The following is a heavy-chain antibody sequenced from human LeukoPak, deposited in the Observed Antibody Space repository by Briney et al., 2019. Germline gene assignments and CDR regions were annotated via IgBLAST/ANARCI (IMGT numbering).Heavy chain of an antibody. V-gene: IGHV1-69*04. CDR2: IIPILGIA. CDR3: ASRPYYDFWSGYYDDY. D-gene: IGHD3-3*01. Sequence: GASVKVSCKASGGTFSSYAISWVRQAPGQGLEWMGRIIPILGIANYAQKFQGRVTITADKSTSTAYMELSSLRSEDTAVYYCASRPYYDFWSGYYDDYWGQGTLVTVSS. CDR1: GGTFSSYA. J-gene: IGHJ4*02.